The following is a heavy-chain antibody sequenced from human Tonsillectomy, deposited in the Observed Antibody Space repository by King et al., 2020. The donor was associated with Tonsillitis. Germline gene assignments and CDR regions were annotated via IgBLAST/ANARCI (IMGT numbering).Heavy chain of an antibody. D-gene: IGHD4-17*01. J-gene: IGHJ6*02. Sequence: VQLQQWGAGLLKPSETLSLTCTIYGGSFSGYYWSWIRQPPGKGLEWIGEINHSGSTNYNPSLKSRVTVSVDTSKNQFSPKVSSVTAADTAVYYCARSGWVRGTTGSYGMDVWGQETTVTVSS. CDR1: GGSFSGYY. CDR3: ARSGWVRGTTGSYGMDV. V-gene: IGHV4-34*01. CDR2: INHSGST.